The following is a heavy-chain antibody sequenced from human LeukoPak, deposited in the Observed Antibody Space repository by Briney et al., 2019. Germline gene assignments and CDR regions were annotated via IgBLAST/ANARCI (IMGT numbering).Heavy chain of an antibody. CDR1: GISFSSYA. Sequence: GGSLRLSCAASGISFSSYAVTWVRQASGKGLEWVSSISSSGGSTYYADSVRGRFTVSRDNSMNTLYLQMNSLRAEDTAVYYCAKQSGAATVIDYWGQGTLVTVSS. V-gene: IGHV3-23*01. D-gene: IGHD3-10*01. J-gene: IGHJ4*02. CDR3: AKQSGAATVIDY. CDR2: ISSSGGST.